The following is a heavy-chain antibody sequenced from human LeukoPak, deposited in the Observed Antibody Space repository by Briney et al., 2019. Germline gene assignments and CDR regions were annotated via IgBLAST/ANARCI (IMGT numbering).Heavy chain of an antibody. J-gene: IGHJ4*02. CDR3: AKGCSSTSCLE. D-gene: IGHD2-2*01. CDR2: IYTSGST. Sequence: SETLSLTCTVSGGSISSGSYYWSWIRQPAGKGLEWIGRIYTSGSTNYNPSLKSRVTISVDTSKNQFSLKLSSVTAADTAVYYSAKGCSSTSCLEWGQGTLVTVSS. CDR1: GGSISSGSYY. V-gene: IGHV4-61*02.